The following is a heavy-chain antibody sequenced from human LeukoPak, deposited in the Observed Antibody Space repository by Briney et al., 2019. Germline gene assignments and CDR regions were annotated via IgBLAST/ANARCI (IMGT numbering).Heavy chain of an antibody. CDR3: ARGVYGDQYYFDY. J-gene: IGHJ4*02. V-gene: IGHV3-7*03. D-gene: IGHD4-17*01. CDR2: IKPDGGEK. Sequence: GGSLRLSCAASGFTFSSYWMSWVRQAPGKGLEWVANIKPDGGEKYSVDSVKGRFTISRDNAKNSLFLQMNSLRAEDTAVYYCARGVYGDQYYFDYWGQGTLVTVSS. CDR1: GFTFSSYW.